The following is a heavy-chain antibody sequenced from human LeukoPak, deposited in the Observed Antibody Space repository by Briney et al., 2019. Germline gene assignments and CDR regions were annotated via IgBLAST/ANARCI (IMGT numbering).Heavy chain of an antibody. D-gene: IGHD2-2*01. Sequence: SETLSLTCTVSGGSISSSSYYWGWIRQPPGKGLEWIGSIYYSGSTYYNPSLKSRVTISVDTSKNQFSLKLSSVTAADTAVYYCAGVVPAAMSINWFDPWGQGTLVTVSS. V-gene: IGHV4-39*01. J-gene: IGHJ5*02. CDR2: IYYSGST. CDR3: AGVVPAAMSINWFDP. CDR1: GGSISSSSYY.